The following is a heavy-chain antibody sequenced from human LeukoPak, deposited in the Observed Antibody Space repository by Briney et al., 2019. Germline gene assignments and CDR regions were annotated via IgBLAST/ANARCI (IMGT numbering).Heavy chain of an antibody. J-gene: IGHJ6*02. V-gene: IGHV4-4*07. CDR3: ARDGRYYDILTGYYSMYGMDV. CDR2: IYTSGST. CDR1: GGSISSYY. D-gene: IGHD3-9*01. Sequence: ASETLSLTCTVSGGSISSYYWSWIRQPAGKGLEWIGRIYTSGSTNYNPSLKSRVTMSVDTSKNQFSLKLSSVTAADTAVYYCARDGRYYDILTGYYSMYGMDVWGQGTTVTVSS.